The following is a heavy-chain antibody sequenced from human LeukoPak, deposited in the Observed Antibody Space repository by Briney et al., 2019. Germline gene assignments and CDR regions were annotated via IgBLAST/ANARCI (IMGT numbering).Heavy chain of an antibody. V-gene: IGHV3-21*01. D-gene: IGHD6-19*01. CDR1: GFSFSNYS. J-gene: IGHJ6*02. Sequence: GGSLRLSCAASGFSFSNYSMNWVRQAPGKGLEWVSSTSSSSSYIYYADSVEGRFTISRDNAKNSLHLQMNSLRVEDTAVYYCARSSMYTSGWSGYYYYGMDVWGQGTTVTVSS. CDR3: ARSSMYTSGWSGYYYYGMDV. CDR2: TSSSSSYI.